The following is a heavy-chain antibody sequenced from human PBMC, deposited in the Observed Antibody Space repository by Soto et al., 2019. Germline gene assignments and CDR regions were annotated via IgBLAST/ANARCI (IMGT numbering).Heavy chain of an antibody. J-gene: IGHJ3*02. CDR1: GYTFTSYG. D-gene: IGHD6-19*01. V-gene: IGHV1-18*01. Sequence: ASVKVSCKASGYTFTSYGISWVRQAPGQGLEWMGWISAYNGNTNYAQKLQGRVTMTTDTSTSTAYMELRSLRSDDTAVYYCARPLRRYSSGCFDAFNIWGQGTMVTVSS. CDR3: ARPLRRYSSGCFDAFNI. CDR2: ISAYNGNT.